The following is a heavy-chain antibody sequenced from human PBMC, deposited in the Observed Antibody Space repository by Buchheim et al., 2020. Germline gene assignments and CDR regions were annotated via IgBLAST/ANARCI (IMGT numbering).Heavy chain of an antibody. D-gene: IGHD2-15*01. CDR2: IYYSGST. J-gene: IGHJ6*03. CDR3: ARDVGEYCSGGSCYSDYYYYMDV. CDR1: GGSISSGGYY. V-gene: IGHV4-31*03. Sequence: QVQLQESGPGLVKPSQTLSLTCTVSGGSISSGGYYWSWIRQHPGKGLEWIGYIYYSGSTYYNPSLKSRVTISVDTSKTQFSLKLSSVTDADTAVYYCARDVGEYCSGGSCYSDYYYYMDVWGKGTT.